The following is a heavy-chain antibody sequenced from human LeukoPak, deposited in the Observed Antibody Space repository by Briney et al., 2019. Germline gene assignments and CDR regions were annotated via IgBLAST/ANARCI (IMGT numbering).Heavy chain of an antibody. CDR3: ASGRKPRDSSDGSGSRVERFDAFDI. CDR2: ISSGSSTI. J-gene: IGHJ3*02. V-gene: IGHV3-48*01. CDR1: GFTFSSYG. Sequence: GGSLRLSCAASGFTFSSYGMNWVRQAPGKGLEWVSYISSGSSTIYYADSVKGRFTISRDNAKNSLYLQMNSLRAEDTAVYYCASGRKPRDSSDGSGSRVERFDAFDIWGQGTMVTVSS. D-gene: IGHD3-10*01.